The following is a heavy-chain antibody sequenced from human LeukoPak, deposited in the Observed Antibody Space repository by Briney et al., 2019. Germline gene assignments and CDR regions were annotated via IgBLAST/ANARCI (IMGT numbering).Heavy chain of an antibody. J-gene: IGHJ3*02. Sequence: GGSLRLSCAASGFTVRRNYMSWVRQAPARGLEWVSVIYSGGSTYYAESVTGRFTISRHNSKNTLYLQMNSLRAEDTAVYYCARVQYDGGWPDAFDIWGQGTMVTVSS. D-gene: IGHD4-23*01. CDR2: IYSGGST. CDR3: ARVQYDGGWPDAFDI. CDR1: GFTVRRNY. V-gene: IGHV3-53*04.